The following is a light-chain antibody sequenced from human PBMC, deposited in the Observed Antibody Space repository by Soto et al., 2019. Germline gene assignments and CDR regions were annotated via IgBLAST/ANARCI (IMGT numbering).Light chain of an antibody. CDR2: GAS. V-gene: IGKV3-15*01. CDR1: QSVSSL. J-gene: IGKJ4*01. CDR3: QQYNNWPLT. Sequence: EVVMTQSPATLSVSPGERATLSCRASQSVSSLLAWYQQKPGQAPRLLIYGASTRATGIPDRFGASGSGTEFALTIGSLQSGDFAVYYCQQYNNWPLTFGGGTKVESK.